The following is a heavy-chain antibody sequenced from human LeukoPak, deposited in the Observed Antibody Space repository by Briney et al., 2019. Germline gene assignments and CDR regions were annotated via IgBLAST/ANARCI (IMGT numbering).Heavy chain of an antibody. Sequence: PGGSLRLSCAASGFTFSSYGMHWVRQAPGKGLEWVAFIRYDGSNKYYADSVKGRFTISRDNSKNTLYLYMNSLRAGDTAVYYCAKDGFHYYDSSGYDAFDIWGQGTMVTVSS. V-gene: IGHV3-30*02. J-gene: IGHJ3*02. CDR1: GFTFSSYG. D-gene: IGHD3-22*01. CDR2: IRYDGSNK. CDR3: AKDGFHYYDSSGYDAFDI.